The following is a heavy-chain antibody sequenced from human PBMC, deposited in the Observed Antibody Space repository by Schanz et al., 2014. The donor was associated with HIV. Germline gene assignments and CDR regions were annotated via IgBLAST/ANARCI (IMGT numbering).Heavy chain of an antibody. CDR3: AKRGPAAWDYFDS. CDR2: IGGTNT. D-gene: IGHD6-13*01. CDR1: GFTFKNYG. V-gene: IGHV3-23*04. J-gene: IGHJ4*02. Sequence: VQLVESGGGVVQPGGSLRLSCAASGFTFKNYGMSWVRQAPGKGLEWVSTIGGTNTHYAESVEGRFTVSRDNSKDTLFLQMNSLRVDDTAVYYCAKRGPAAWDYFDSWGQGTLVTVSS.